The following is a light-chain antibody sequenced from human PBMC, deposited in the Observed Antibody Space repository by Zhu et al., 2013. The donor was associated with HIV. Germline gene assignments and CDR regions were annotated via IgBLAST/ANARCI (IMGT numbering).Light chain of an antibody. CDR1: QGSSSY. V-gene: IGKV1-9*01. CDR3: QQFNSYPYT. J-gene: IGKJ2*01. Sequence: DIQLTQSPSFLSASVGDRVTITCRASQGSSSYLVWYRQKPGKAPKLLIYAASTLQSGVPSRFSGSGSGTEFTLTISSLQPEDFATYYCQQFNSYPYTFGQGTKLEIK. CDR2: AAS.